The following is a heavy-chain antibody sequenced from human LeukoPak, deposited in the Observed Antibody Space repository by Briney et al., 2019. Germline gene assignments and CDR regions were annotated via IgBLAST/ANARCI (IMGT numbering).Heavy chain of an antibody. V-gene: IGHV4-59*01. CDR1: GVSISSYY. CDR3: ARDSSAIADNWFDP. J-gene: IGHJ5*02. D-gene: IGHD2-2*02. Sequence: SETLSLTCTVSGVSISSYYWSWIRQPPGRGLEWIGYMYNSGITNYSPSLKSRVTISVDTSKNQFSLRLRSVTAADTAVYYCARDSSAIADNWFDPWGQGTLVTVSS. CDR2: MYNSGIT.